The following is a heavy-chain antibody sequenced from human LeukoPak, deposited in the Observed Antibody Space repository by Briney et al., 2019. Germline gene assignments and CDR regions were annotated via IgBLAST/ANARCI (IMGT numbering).Heavy chain of an antibody. J-gene: IGHJ3*02. D-gene: IGHD4-17*01. CDR1: GFTFSSYA. CDR2: ISGRGGTT. V-gene: IGHV3-23*01. Sequence: GGSLRLSCAASGFTFSSYAMSWVRQAPGKGLEWVSAISGRGGTTYYADSVKGRFTISRDNSKNTLYLQMNSLRAEDTAVYYCAKVSTYGDDYHDAFDIWGQGTMVTVSS. CDR3: AKVSTYGDDYHDAFDI.